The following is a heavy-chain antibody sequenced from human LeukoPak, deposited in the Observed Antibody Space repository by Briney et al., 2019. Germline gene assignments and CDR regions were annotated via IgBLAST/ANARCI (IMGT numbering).Heavy chain of an antibody. J-gene: IGHJ4*02. V-gene: IGHV3-23*01. Sequence: GGSLTLPCAASGFTFSSYAMSWVRQAPGKGLEWVSAISGSGGSTYYADSVKGRFTISRDNSKNTLYLQMNSLRAEDTAVYYCAKDTPGREVGVVLGIYLSLDYWGEGTLVTVSS. D-gene: IGHD3-3*01. CDR2: ISGSGGST. CDR1: GFTFSSYA. CDR3: AKDTPGREVGVVLGIYLSLDY.